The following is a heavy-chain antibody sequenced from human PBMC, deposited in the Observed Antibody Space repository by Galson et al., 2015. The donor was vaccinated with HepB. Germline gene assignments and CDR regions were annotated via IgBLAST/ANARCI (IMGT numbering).Heavy chain of an antibody. CDR1: GFSLSTSGVG. J-gene: IGHJ4*02. CDR3: AHMGYYYDSSGYYTLPFDY. Sequence: PALVKPTQTLTLTCTFSGFSLSTSGVGVGWIRQPPGKALEWLALIYWDDDKRYSPSLKSRLTLTKDTSKNQVVLTMTNMDPVDTATYYCAHMGYYYDSSGYYTLPFDYWGQGTLVTVSS. D-gene: IGHD3-22*01. CDR2: IYWDDDK. V-gene: IGHV2-5*02.